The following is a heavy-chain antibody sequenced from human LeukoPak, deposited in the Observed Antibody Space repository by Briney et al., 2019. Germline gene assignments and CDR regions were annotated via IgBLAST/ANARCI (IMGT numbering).Heavy chain of an antibody. D-gene: IGHD3-9*01. CDR1: GFAFNTFN. V-gene: IGHV3-21*01. J-gene: IGHJ4*02. CDR3: ARGHYDVLAASYKWTPDY. Sequence: GGSLRLSCAASGFAFNTFNMNWVRQAPGKGLEWVSSITSGGDYIYYADSVKGRFTTSRDNAKNSLSLQLNSLRVEDTAVYYCARGHYDVLAASYKWTPDYWGQGTLVTVSS. CDR2: ITSGGDYI.